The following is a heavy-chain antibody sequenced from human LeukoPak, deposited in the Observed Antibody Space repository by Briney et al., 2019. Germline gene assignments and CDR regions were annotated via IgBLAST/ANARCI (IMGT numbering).Heavy chain of an antibody. D-gene: IGHD5-18*01. CDR3: ARDRTDNYGHLDY. CDR1: GGSISSGSYY. J-gene: IGHJ4*02. V-gene: IGHV4-61*02. CDR2: IYTSGST. Sequence: SQTLSLTCTVSGGSISSGSYYWSWIRQPAGKGLEWIGRIYTSGSTDYNPSLKSRVTMSVDTFKNQFPLQLSSVTAADTAMYYCARDRTDNYGHLDYWGQGTLVTVSS.